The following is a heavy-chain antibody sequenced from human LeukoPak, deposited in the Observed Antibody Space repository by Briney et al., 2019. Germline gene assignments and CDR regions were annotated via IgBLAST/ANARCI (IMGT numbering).Heavy chain of an antibody. CDR1: GYTFTGYY. J-gene: IGHJ4*02. Sequence: GASVKVSCTASGYTFTGYYMHWVRQAPGQGLEWMGWINPNSGGTNYAQKFQGRVTMTRDTSISTAYMELSSLRSEDTAVYYCATGLLERRYWGQETLVTVSS. CDR2: INPNSGGT. CDR3: ATGLLERRY. D-gene: IGHD1-1*01. V-gene: IGHV1-2*02.